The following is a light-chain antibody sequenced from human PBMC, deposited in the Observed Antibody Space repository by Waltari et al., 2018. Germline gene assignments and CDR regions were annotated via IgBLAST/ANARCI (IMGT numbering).Light chain of an antibody. Sequence: DIQMTQSPSTLSASVGDRVTITCRASQSISSWLAWYPQKPGKAPKLLIYKASSLESGVPSRFSGSGSGTEFTLTISSLQPDDFATYYCQQYNSYGTFGQGTKVEIK. CDR3: QQYNSYGT. CDR2: KAS. V-gene: IGKV1-5*03. CDR1: QSISSW. J-gene: IGKJ1*01.